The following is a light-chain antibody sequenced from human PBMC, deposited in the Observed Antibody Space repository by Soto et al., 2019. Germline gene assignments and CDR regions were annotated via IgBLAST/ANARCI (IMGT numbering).Light chain of an antibody. CDR3: CSYTSSDTYV. J-gene: IGLJ1*01. Sequence: QSALTQPASVSGSPGQSITISCTGTSSDVGGYNYLSWYQQYAGKAPRLMIFDVTNRPSGVSSRFSASKSGNTATLTISGLQTEDEADYYCCSYTSSDTYVFGXGTNVTVL. CDR1: SSDVGGYNY. V-gene: IGLV2-14*03. CDR2: DVT.